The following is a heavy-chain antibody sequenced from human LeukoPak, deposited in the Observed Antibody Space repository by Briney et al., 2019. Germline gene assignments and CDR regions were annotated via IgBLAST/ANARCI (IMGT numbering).Heavy chain of an antibody. V-gene: IGHV1-18*04. J-gene: IGHJ4*02. D-gene: IGHD2-2*01. CDR2: INAYSGNT. CDR1: GYKFKTYG. CDR3: VSGECSSTSCYPRRDY. Sequence: EASVKVSCKASGYKFKTYGISWVRQVPGQGLEWMGWINAYSGNTEYEQNVQGRLTMATDTSTTTTYMELRSLRSDDTATYYCVSGECSSTSCYPRRDYWGQGTLVTVSS.